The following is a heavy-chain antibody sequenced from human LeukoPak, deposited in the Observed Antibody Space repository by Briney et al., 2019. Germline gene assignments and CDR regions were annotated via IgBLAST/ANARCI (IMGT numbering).Heavy chain of an antibody. J-gene: IGHJ3*02. Sequence: ASVKVSCKASGYTFTSYDINWVRQATGQGLEWMGWMNPNSGNTGYAQKFQGRVTITRNTSISTAYMELSSLRSEDTAVYYCARGYRGITGTIGAFDIWGQGTMVTVSS. CDR2: MNPNSGNT. CDR3: ARGYRGITGTIGAFDI. V-gene: IGHV1-8*03. CDR1: GYTFTSYD. D-gene: IGHD1-7*01.